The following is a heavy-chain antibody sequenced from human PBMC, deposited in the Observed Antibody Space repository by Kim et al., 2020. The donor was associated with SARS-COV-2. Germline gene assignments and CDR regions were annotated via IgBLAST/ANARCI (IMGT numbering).Heavy chain of an antibody. Sequence: SVKVSCKASGGTFSSYAISWVRQAPGQGLEWMGRIIPILGIANYAQKFQGRVTITADKSTSTAYMELSSLRSEDTAVYYCARDRRTHYYDSSGYYYDIYYYYGMDVWGQGTTVTVSS. D-gene: IGHD3-22*01. V-gene: IGHV1-69*04. J-gene: IGHJ6*02. CDR2: IIPILGIA. CDR1: GGTFSSYA. CDR3: ARDRRTHYYDSSGYYYDIYYYYGMDV.